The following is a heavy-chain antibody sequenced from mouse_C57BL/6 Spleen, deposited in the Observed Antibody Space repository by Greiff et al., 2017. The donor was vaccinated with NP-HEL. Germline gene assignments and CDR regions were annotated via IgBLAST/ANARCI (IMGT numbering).Heavy chain of an antibody. CDR1: GYAFSSSW. J-gene: IGHJ4*01. V-gene: IGHV1-82*01. CDR3: AREKRGRYAMDY. Sequence: QVQLKQSGPELVKPGASVKISCKASGYAFSSSWMNWVKQRPGKGLEWIGRIYPGDGDTNYNGKFKGKATLTADKSSSTAYMQLSSLTSEDSAVYFCAREKRGRYAMDYWGQGTSVTVSS. CDR2: IYPGDGDT.